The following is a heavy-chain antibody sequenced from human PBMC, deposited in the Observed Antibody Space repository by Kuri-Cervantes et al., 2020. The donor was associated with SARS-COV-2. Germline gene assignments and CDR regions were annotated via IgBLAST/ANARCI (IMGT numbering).Heavy chain of an antibody. Sequence: GGSLRLSCAASGFTFDDYGMSWVRQAPGKGLEWVSGINWNGGSTGYADSVKGRFTISRDNSKNTLYLQMNSLRAEDTAVYYCAKMRSSGYYPDFDYWGQGTLVTVSS. CDR2: INWNGGST. CDR3: AKMRSSGYYPDFDY. J-gene: IGHJ4*02. CDR1: GFTFDDYG. V-gene: IGHV3-20*04. D-gene: IGHD3-22*01.